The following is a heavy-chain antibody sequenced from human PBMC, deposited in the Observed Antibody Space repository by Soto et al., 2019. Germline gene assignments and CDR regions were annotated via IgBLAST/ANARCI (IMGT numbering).Heavy chain of an antibody. CDR2: ITGNGGGT. CDR3: AKGMVASTLPDCFDD. CDR1: GFTFTNYA. Sequence: GGSLRLSCTASGFTFTNYAMTWVRQAPGKGLEWVSTITGNGGGTYYADSVKGRFTISRDNSKNTLYLQMPNLRADDTAVYYCAKGMVASTLPDCFDDWAQGTLVTVSS. V-gene: IGHV3-23*01. J-gene: IGHJ4*02. D-gene: IGHD2-21*01.